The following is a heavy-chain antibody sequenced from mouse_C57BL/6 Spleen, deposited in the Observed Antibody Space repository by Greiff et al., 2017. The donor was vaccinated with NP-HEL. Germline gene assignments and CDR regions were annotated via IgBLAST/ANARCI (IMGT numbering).Heavy chain of an antibody. Sequence: VQLQQSGPELVKPGASVKLSCKASGYTFTSYDINWVKQRPGQGLEWIGWIYPRDGSTKYNEKFKGKATLTVDTSSSTAYMELHSLTSEDSAVYVCASPLHYYGSSSAWFAYWGQGTLVTVSA. CDR3: ASPLHYYGSSSAWFAY. V-gene: IGHV1-85*01. D-gene: IGHD1-1*01. CDR2: IYPRDGST. CDR1: GYTFTSYD. J-gene: IGHJ3*01.